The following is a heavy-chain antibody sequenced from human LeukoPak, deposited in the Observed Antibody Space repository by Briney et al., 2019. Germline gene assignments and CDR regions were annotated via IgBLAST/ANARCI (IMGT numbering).Heavy chain of an antibody. Sequence: SETLSLTCTVSGGSISTYYWSWIRQPPGKGLEWIGYIYYSGNTNYNPSLKSRVTISVDTSRNEFSLKVKYVTAADTAVYFCARHLAARLGGARFSDYWGQGTLVTVSS. CDR3: ARHLAARLGGARFSDY. V-gene: IGHV4-59*08. J-gene: IGHJ4*02. CDR1: GGSISTYY. CDR2: IYYSGNT. D-gene: IGHD2-21*01.